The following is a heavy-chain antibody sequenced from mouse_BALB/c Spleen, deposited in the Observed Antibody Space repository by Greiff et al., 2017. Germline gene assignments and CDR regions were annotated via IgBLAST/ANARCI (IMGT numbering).Heavy chain of an antibody. V-gene: IGHV1S81*02. CDR2: INPSNGGT. CDR3: TRLGGNKGFAY. D-gene: IGHD2-1*01. J-gene: IGHJ3*01. Sequence: VQLQQSGAELVKPGASVKLSCKASGYTFTSYYMYWVKQRPGQGLEWIGEINPSNGGTNFNEKFKSKATLTVDKSSSTAYMQLSSLTSEDSAVYYCTRLGGNKGFAYWGQGTLVTVSA. CDR1: GYTFTSYY.